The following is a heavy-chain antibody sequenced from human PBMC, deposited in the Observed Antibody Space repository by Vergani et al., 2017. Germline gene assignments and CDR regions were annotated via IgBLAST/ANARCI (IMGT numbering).Heavy chain of an antibody. CDR2: INNNGGST. D-gene: IGHD2-2*01. J-gene: IGHJ3*01. V-gene: IGHV3-23*04. CDR3: AKVCGSTSCPYGGGAFDV. Sequence: EEQLVESGGGLVQPGRSLRLSCSASGFTFGDYAVTWVRQAPGKGLEWVSGINNNGGSTYYADSVKGRFTISRDNSKNTLYLQMTDLRAEDTATYYCAKVCGSTSCPYGGGAFDVWGHGTMVTVSS. CDR1: GFTFGDYA.